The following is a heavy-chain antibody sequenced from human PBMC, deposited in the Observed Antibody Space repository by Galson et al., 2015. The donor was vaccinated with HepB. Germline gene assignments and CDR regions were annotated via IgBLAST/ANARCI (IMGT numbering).Heavy chain of an antibody. Sequence: SVKVSCKASGYTFNSYAISWVRQAPGQGLEWMGGIIPIFGTANYAQKFQGRVTITADESTSTAYMELSSLRSEDTAVYYCARDEEGGHSGYDYGGGYYYYGMDVWGQGTTVTVSS. J-gene: IGHJ6*02. CDR2: IIPIFGTA. V-gene: IGHV1-69*13. D-gene: IGHD5-12*01. CDR1: GYTFNSYA. CDR3: ARDEEGGHSGYDYGGGYYYYGMDV.